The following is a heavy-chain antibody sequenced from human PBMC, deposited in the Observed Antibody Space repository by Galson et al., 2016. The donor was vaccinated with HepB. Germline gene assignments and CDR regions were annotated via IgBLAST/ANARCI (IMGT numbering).Heavy chain of an antibody. D-gene: IGHD2-15*01. CDR3: AKSEVMVVAAHQV. J-gene: IGHJ4*02. CDR1: GFSFSSFW. V-gene: IGHV3-7*03. CDR2: INGDGREK. Sequence: SLRLSCAASGFSFSSFWMSWVRQAPGKGLEWVANINGDGREKYSADSVKGRFTISRDNSKSTLYLQMNSLRVEDTAVYYCAKSEVMVVAAHQVWGQGTLVTVSS.